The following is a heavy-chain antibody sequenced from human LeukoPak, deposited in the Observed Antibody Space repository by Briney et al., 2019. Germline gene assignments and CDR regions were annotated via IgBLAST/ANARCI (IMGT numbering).Heavy chain of an antibody. Sequence: PSETLSLTCTVSGGSISSSSYYWGWIRQPPGKGLEWIGSIYYSGSTYYNPSLKSRVTISVDTSKNQFSLKLNSVTAADTAVYYCARGWDSSSSDFDYWGQGTLVTVSS. V-gene: IGHV4-39*01. CDR2: IYYSGST. CDR1: GGSISSSSYY. J-gene: IGHJ4*02. D-gene: IGHD6-13*01. CDR3: ARGWDSSSSDFDY.